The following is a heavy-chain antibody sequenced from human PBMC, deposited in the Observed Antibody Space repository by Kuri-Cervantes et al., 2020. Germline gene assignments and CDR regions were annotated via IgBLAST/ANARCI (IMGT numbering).Heavy chain of an antibody. CDR3: ARDGSYNWNYDYYYYGMDV. CDR2: INPNSGGT. Sequence: ASVKVSCKASGYTFTGYYMHWVRQAPGQGLEWMGWINPNSGGTNYAQKFQGRVTMTRNTSISTAYMELSSLRSEDTAVYYCARDGSYNWNYDYYYYGMDVWGQGTTVTVSS. J-gene: IGHJ6*02. CDR1: GYTFTGYY. D-gene: IGHD1-7*01. V-gene: IGHV1-2*02.